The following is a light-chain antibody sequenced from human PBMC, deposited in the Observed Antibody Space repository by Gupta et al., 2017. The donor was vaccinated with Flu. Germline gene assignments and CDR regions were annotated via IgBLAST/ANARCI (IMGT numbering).Light chain of an antibody. Sequence: DIQMTHSPSSLSASVGDRVTITCRASQSISSYLNWYQQKPGNAPKLLIYAASSLESGVPSRFSGSGSGTDFTLTISRLQPEDFATYYCQQGDSTLWTFGQGTXVEIK. CDR2: AAS. CDR3: QQGDSTLWT. CDR1: QSISSY. V-gene: IGKV1-39*01. J-gene: IGKJ1*01.